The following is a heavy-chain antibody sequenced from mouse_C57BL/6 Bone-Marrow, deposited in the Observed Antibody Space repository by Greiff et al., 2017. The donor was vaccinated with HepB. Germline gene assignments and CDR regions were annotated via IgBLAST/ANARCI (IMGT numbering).Heavy chain of an antibody. CDR2: IYPSDSET. J-gene: IGHJ2*01. CDR3: ARSGTAQGYYFDY. V-gene: IGHV1-61*01. Sequence: QVQLQQPGAELVRPGSSVKLSCKASGYTFTSYWMDWVKQRPGQGLEWIGNIYPSDSETHYNQKFKDKATLTVDKSSSTAYMQLSSLTSEDSAVDYCARSGTAQGYYFDYWGQGTTLTVSS. CDR1: GYTFTSYW. D-gene: IGHD3-2*02.